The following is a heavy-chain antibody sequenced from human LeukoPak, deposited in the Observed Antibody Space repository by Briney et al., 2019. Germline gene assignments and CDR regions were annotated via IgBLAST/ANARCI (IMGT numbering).Heavy chain of an antibody. D-gene: IGHD3-10*01. Sequence: SETLSLTCTVSGGSISSYYWSWIRQPPGKGLEWIGYIYYSGSTKYNPSLKSRVTISVDTSKNQFSLKLSSVTAADTAVYYCARDARGSWHFDLWGRGTLVTVSS. CDR1: GGSISSYY. V-gene: IGHV4-59*01. J-gene: IGHJ2*01. CDR2: IYYSGST. CDR3: ARDARGSWHFDL.